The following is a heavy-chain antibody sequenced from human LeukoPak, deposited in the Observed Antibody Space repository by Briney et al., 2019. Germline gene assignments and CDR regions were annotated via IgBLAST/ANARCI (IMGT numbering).Heavy chain of an antibody. CDR3: ASKSYSGSYTFDY. CDR2: IYHSGST. J-gene: IGHJ4*02. CDR1: GGFISSGGYS. Sequence: PSQTLSLTCAVSGGFISSGGYSWSWIRQPPGKGLEWIGYIYHSGSTYYNPSLKSRVTISVDKSKNQFSLKLSSVTAADTAIYYCASKSYSGSYTFDYWGQGTLVTVSS. D-gene: IGHD1-26*01. V-gene: IGHV4-30-2*01.